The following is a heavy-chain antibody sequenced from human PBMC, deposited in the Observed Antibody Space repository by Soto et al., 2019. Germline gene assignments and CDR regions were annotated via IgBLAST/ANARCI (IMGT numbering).Heavy chain of an antibody. CDR1: GGSISSGGYS. V-gene: IGHV4-30-2*01. CDR2: IYHSGST. D-gene: IGHD4-17*01. CDR3: ARGLDDYGGNSDAWFDP. Sequence: SETLSLTCAVSGGSISSGGYSWSWIRQPPGKGLEWIGYIYHSGSTYYNPSLKSRVTISVDRSKNQFSLKLSSVTAADTAVYYCARGLDDYGGNSDAWFDPWGQGTLVTVSS. J-gene: IGHJ5*02.